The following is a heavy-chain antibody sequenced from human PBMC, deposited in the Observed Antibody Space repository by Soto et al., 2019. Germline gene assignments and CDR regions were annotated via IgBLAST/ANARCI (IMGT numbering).Heavy chain of an antibody. D-gene: IGHD3-3*01. Sequence: SETLSLTCTVSGGSISSYYWSWIRQPPGKGLEWIGYIYYSGSTNYNPSLKSRVTISVDTSKNQFSLKLSSVTAADTAVYYCARGDFWSGYYDYWGQGTLVTVSS. CDR2: IYYSGST. CDR1: GGSISSYY. J-gene: IGHJ4*02. CDR3: ARGDFWSGYYDY. V-gene: IGHV4-59*01.